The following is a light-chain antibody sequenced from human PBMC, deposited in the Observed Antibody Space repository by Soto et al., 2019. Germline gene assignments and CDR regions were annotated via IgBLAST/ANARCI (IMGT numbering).Light chain of an antibody. V-gene: IGKV3-15*01. Sequence: EIIMTQTPATLSVSPGERATLSCRASQSVGSNLAWYQQKPGQAPRLLIFAVSARATGLPVRFSGSGSGTEFTLTISSLHGEDSADYYCQQYNKWPRTFGQGTKVEIK. CDR2: AVS. CDR3: QQYNKWPRT. J-gene: IGKJ1*01. CDR1: QSVGSN.